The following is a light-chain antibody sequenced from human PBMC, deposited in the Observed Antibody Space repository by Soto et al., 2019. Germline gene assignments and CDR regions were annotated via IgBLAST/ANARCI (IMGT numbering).Light chain of an antibody. Sequence: EIVLTQSPGTLSLAPGERATLSCRASQSVTSSYLAWYQQKPGQAPRLLIYAASSRATGIPDRFSGSGSGTDFTLTISRLEPEDFAVYYCQQYRYSATFGGGTKVEIK. CDR2: AAS. J-gene: IGKJ4*01. CDR1: QSVTSSY. V-gene: IGKV3-20*01. CDR3: QQYRYSAT.